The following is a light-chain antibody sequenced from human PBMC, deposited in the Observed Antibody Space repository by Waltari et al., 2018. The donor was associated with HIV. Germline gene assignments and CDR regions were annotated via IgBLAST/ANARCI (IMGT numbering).Light chain of an antibody. J-gene: IGLJ2*01. Sequence: HSVLTQPASMSGSLGQSITISCLGSSNDVGGFKYVSWYQQSPDKAPRLVIYDFSNRPSGVSGRFSGSKSGSAASLTISGLQPEDEADYYCCSYSSSGTVLFGGGTRLTVL. CDR2: DFS. CDR3: CSYSSSGTVL. V-gene: IGLV2-14*03. CDR1: SNDVGGFKY.